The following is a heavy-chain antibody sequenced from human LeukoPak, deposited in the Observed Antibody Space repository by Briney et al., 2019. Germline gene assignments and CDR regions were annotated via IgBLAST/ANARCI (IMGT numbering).Heavy chain of an antibody. J-gene: IGHJ4*02. D-gene: IGHD6-19*01. CDR1: GYTFISYG. CDR3: ARVESSGSL. CDR2: ISAYNGNT. V-gene: IGHV1-18*01. Sequence: GASVTVSCKASGYTFISYGISWVRQAPGQALEWMRWISAYNGNTNYAQKLQGRVTMTTDTSTSTAYMELRSLRADDTAVYYCARVESSGSLWGQGTLVTVSS.